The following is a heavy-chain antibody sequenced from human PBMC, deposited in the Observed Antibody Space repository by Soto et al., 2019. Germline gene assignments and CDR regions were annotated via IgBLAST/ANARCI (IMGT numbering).Heavy chain of an antibody. V-gene: IGHV3-72*01. Sequence: GGSLILSCASSGLPFSDPYMDGARQAPGKGLEWVGSIKNKVNRYTTDNAASVRGRFTISRDDSKNSLYLQMNSLKSEATAEYYGTSGDQVYWGQGALVTVSS. CDR1: GLPFSDPY. J-gene: IGHJ4*02. CDR2: IKNKVNRYTT. CDR3: TSGDQVY.